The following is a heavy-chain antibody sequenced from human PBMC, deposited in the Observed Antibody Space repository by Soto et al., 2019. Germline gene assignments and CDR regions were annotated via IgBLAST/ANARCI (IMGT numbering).Heavy chain of an antibody. CDR1: GFIFSSYY. D-gene: IGHD3-9*01. CDR2: ISGSSSYI. J-gene: IGHJ4*02. V-gene: IGHV3-21*01. CDR3: ARXDTLTGYAFFDY. Sequence: EVQLVESGGGLVKPGGSLRLSCAASGFIFSSYYMNWVRQAPGKGLEWVSSISGSSSYIYYAGSVRGRFTISRDNAKNSXYXQMXXXRAXDTAVYYCARXDTLTGYAFFDYWGQGTLVTISS.